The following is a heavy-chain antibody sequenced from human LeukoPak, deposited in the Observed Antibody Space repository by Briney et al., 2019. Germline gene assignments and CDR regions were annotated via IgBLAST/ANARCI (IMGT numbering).Heavy chain of an antibody. D-gene: IGHD5-12*01. CDR2: INPNSGGT. Sequence: GASVKVSCKASGYTFTGYYMHWVRQAPGQGLEWMGWINPNSGGTNYAQKFQGRVTMTRDTSISTAYMELSRLRSDDTAVYYCARGDSGYDYHYFDYWGQGTLVTVSS. CDR3: ARGDSGYDYHYFDY. J-gene: IGHJ4*02. CDR1: GYTFTGYY. V-gene: IGHV1-2*02.